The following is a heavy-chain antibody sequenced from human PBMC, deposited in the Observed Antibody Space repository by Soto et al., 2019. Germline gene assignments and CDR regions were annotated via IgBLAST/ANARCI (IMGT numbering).Heavy chain of an antibody. D-gene: IGHD7-27*01. Sequence: QVQLQQWGAGLLKPSETLSLTCAVYGGSFSGYYWSWIRQPPGKGLEWIGEINHSGSTNYNPSLKSRVIISVDTSKNQFSLKLSSVTAADTAVYYCASVNGNWDSDWGQGTLVTVSS. V-gene: IGHV4-34*01. CDR3: ASVNGNWDSD. J-gene: IGHJ4*02. CDR2: INHSGST. CDR1: GGSFSGYY.